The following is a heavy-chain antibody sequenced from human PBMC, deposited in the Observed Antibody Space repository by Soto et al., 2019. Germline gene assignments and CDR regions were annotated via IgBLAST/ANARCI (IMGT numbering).Heavy chain of an antibody. CDR2: IYYSGST. V-gene: IGHV4-59*08. CDR3: ARCGQAFFFVVANDPPYYMDF. CDR1: GGSISSYY. Sequence: SETLSLTCTVSGGSISSYYWSWIRQPPGKGLEWIGYIYYSGSTNYNPSLKSRVTISVDTSKNQFSLKLSSVTAADTAVYYCARCGQAFFFVVANDPPYYMDFWGTGITVTLFS. J-gene: IGHJ6*03. D-gene: IGHD3-3*01.